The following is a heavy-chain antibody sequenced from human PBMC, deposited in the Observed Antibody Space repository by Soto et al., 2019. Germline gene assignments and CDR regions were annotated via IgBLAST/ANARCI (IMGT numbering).Heavy chain of an antibody. CDR2: INHSGST. Sequence: PSETLSLTCAVYGGSFSGYYWSWIRQPPGKGLEWIGEINHSGSTNYNPSLKSRVTISVDTSKNQFSLKLSSVTAADTAMYYCARVPHIVATIGDDYWGQGTLVTVSS. V-gene: IGHV4-34*01. J-gene: IGHJ4*02. CDR3: ARVPHIVATIGDDY. D-gene: IGHD5-12*01. CDR1: GGSFSGYY.